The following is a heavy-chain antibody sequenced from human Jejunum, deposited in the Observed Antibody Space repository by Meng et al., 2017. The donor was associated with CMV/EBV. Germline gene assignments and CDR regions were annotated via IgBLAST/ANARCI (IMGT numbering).Heavy chain of an antibody. CDR2: IFYSGNT. V-gene: IGHV4-39*07. CDR3: ARAYTGPKYYFDY. J-gene: IGHJ4*02. D-gene: IGHD2-2*02. CDR1: GGSISSSGYY. Sequence: QVQVRGPGPGLVNPSATLALTYTVSGGSISSSGYYWGWIRQPPGKGLEWIGSIFYSGNTYYNPSLKSRVTISVDTSKNQFSLKLSSVTAADTAIYYCARAYTGPKYYFDYWGQGTLVTVSS.